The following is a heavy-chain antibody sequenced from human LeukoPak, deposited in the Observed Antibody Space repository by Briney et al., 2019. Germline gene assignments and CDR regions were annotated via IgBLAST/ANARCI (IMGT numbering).Heavy chain of an antibody. CDR1: GFTFSDYY. D-gene: IGHD3-22*01. CDR2: ISSSGSTI. Sequence: GGSLRLSCAASGFTFSDYYMSWIRQAPGKGLEWVSYISSSGSTIYYADSVKGRFTISRGNAKNLLYLQMNSLRAEDTAVYYCAKDPLLPPRGYFDYWGQGTLVTVSS. V-gene: IGHV3-11*04. J-gene: IGHJ4*02. CDR3: AKDPLLPPRGYFDY.